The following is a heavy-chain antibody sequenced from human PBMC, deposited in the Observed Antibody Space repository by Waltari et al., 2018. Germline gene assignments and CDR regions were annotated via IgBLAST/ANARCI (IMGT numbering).Heavy chain of an antibody. D-gene: IGHD1-20*01. CDR2: ISSSGTSI. Sequence: EMQLVESGGGLVQPGGSLGLSCGASGFPFTTYEMNWGRQAPGKGLEWISYISSSGTSIYYADSVKGRFTISRDNAQDSLYLQMNSLRAEDTAVYYCARAAITGTGFDFWGQGSLVTVSS. CDR1: GFPFTTYE. J-gene: IGHJ4*02. V-gene: IGHV3-48*03. CDR3: ARAAITGTGFDF.